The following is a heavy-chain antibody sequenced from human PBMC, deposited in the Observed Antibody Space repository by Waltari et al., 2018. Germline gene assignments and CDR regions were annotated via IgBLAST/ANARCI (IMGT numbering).Heavy chain of an antibody. J-gene: IGHJ4*02. Sequence: EVQLVESGGGLVQPGGYLRLSCAASGFTLSHYWMGWVRQAQGKGLEWVAGIKEDGGRKDYVDSVKGRFTISRDNAKSTLYLQMNSLRAEDTAVFYCVRNRGWQQFDFWGQGTLVTVSS. CDR3: VRNRGWQQFDF. CDR2: IKEDGGRK. V-gene: IGHV3-7*01. CDR1: GFTLSHYW. D-gene: IGHD2-15*01.